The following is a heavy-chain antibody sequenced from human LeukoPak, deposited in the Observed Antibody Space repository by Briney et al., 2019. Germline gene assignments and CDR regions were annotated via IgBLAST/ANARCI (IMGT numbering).Heavy chain of an antibody. D-gene: IGHD3/OR15-3a*01. V-gene: IGHV4-59*01. CDR3: ARQAFCSGSTCNPFDY. CDR1: GGSISSFY. Sequence: SETLSLTCTVSGGSISSFYWSWIRQPPGKGLEWIGYISYSGSTNYNPSLKSRVTISIDTSKNQFSLRLRSVTAADTAVYYCARQAFCSGSTCNPFDYWGQGTLVTVAS. CDR2: ISYSGST. J-gene: IGHJ4*02.